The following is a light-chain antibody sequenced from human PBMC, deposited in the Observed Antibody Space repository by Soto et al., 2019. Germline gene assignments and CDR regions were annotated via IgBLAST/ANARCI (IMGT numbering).Light chain of an antibody. CDR3: QQYNKWPPLT. CDR1: QSVSSD. J-gene: IGKJ4*01. CDR2: DAS. V-gene: IGKV3-15*01. Sequence: EIVMTQSPATLSVSPGERATLSCRASQSVSSDLAWYPQKPGQAPRLLIYDASTRATGIPVRFSGSGSGTEFTLTISSLQSEDFALYYWQQYNKWPPLTFGGGTKVEI.